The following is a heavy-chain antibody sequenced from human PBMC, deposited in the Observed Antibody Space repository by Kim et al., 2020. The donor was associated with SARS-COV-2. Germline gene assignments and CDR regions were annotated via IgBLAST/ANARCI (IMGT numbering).Heavy chain of an antibody. J-gene: IGHJ4*02. CDR1: GGTFSSYA. CDR2: IIPIFGTA. D-gene: IGHD3-22*01. Sequence: SVKVSCKASGGTFSSYAISWVRQAPGQGLEWMGGIIPIFGTAHYAQKFQGRVTITADESTSTAYMELSSLRSEDTAVYYCARDSGTDYYDSSCYPLDGYWGQGTLVTVSS. V-gene: IGHV1-69*13. CDR3: ARDSGTDYYDSSCYPLDGY.